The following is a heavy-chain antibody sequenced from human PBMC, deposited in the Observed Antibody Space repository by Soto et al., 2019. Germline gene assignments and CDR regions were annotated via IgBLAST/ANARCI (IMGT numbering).Heavy chain of an antibody. J-gene: IGHJ4*02. CDR3: AKDRRAGGNYGFYSDF. CDR2: SSATGAGT. D-gene: IGHD1-7*01. V-gene: IGHV3-23*01. Sequence: GGSLRLSCEVSGFNFNDYHMSWIRQAPGKGLEWVSFSSATGAGTYYADSVKGRFTISRDNSKNTLHLQMTSLRADDTAVYYCAKDRRAGGNYGFYSDFWGQGALVTVSS. CDR1: GFNFNDYH.